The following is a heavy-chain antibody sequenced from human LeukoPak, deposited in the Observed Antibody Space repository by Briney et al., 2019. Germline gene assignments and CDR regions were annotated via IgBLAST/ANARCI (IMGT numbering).Heavy chain of an antibody. CDR3: ARDSDYYDSSGYYYYYYGMDV. CDR2: IYYSGST. J-gene: IGHJ6*02. Sequence: SETLSLTCTVSGGSISSYYWSWIRQPPGKGLEWIGYIYYSGSTYYNPSLKSRVTISVDTSKNQFSLKLSSVTAADTAVYYCARDSDYYDSSGYYYYYYGMDVWGQGTTVTVSS. D-gene: IGHD3-22*01. V-gene: IGHV4-59*12. CDR1: GGSISSYY.